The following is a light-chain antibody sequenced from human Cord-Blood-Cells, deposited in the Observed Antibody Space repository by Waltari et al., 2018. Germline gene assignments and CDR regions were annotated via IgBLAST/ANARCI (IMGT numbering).Light chain of an antibody. J-gene: IGLJ3*02. Sequence: QSALTQPDSVSGSPGQSITSSCAGTSSDGGGDNNVSRYQQHPGKAPKLVIYDVSNRPSVVSNRFSGSKSGHTASLTISGLQAEDEADYYCSSYTSSSTPLFGGGTKLTVL. CDR3: SSYTSSSTPL. CDR2: DVS. CDR1: SSDGGGDNN. V-gene: IGLV2-14*01.